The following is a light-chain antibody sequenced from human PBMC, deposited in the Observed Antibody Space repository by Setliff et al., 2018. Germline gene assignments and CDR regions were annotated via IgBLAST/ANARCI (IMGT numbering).Light chain of an antibody. CDR1: SSDIGTHKF. V-gene: IGLV2-8*01. Sequence: QSALTQPPSASGSPGQSVTISCTGTSSDIGTHKFVSWYQQHPGKAPKLIIYEVAKRPSGVPDRFSGSKSGNTATLTVSGLQADDEADYFCSSNAGSNTFVFGTGTKVT. J-gene: IGLJ1*01. CDR2: EVA. CDR3: SSNAGSNTFV.